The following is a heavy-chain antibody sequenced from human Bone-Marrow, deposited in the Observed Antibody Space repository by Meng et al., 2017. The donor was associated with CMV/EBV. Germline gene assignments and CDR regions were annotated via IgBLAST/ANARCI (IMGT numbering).Heavy chain of an antibody. CDR3: NRGARSLGPR. D-gene: IGHD6-6*01. J-gene: IGHJ4*02. CDR2: ISWEGGST. V-gene: IGHV3-43*01. CDR1: GFTFDDYT. Sequence: GGSRRFSCAASGFTFDDYTMHWVRQAPGKGLEWVSLISWEGGSTYYADSVKGRFTISRDNSKNSLYLQMSSLRTEDTAVYYCNRGARSLGPRWGQGTLVTVSS.